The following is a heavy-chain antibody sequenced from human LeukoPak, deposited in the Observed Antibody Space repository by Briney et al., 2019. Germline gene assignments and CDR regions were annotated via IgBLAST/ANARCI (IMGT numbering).Heavy chain of an antibody. CDR2: TYYRSKWYN. D-gene: IGHD2-2*01. V-gene: IGHV6-1*01. Sequence: SQTLSLTCAISGDSVSSNSAAWNWIRQSPSRGLEWLGRTYYRSKWYNDYAVSVKSRITINPDTSKNQFSLKLSSVTAADTAVYYCASYVPYYFDYWGQGTLVTVSS. CDR3: ASYVPYYFDY. CDR1: GDSVSSNSAA. J-gene: IGHJ4*02.